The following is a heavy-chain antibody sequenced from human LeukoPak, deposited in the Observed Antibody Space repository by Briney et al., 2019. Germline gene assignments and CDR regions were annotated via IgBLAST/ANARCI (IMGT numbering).Heavy chain of an antibody. CDR2: FDPEDGET. J-gene: IGHJ4*02. V-gene: IGHV1-24*01. D-gene: IGHD7-27*01. CDR1: GYTLTELS. CDR3: ATVASTGDFDY. Sequence: ASVKVSCKVSGYTLTELSMHWVRQAPGKGLEWMGGFDPEDGETIHAQKFQGRVTMTEGTSTDTAYMELSSLRSEDTAVYYCATVASTGDFDYWGQGTLVTVSS.